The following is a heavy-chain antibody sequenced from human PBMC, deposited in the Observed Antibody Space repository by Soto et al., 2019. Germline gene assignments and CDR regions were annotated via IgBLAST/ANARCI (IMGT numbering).Heavy chain of an antibody. CDR3: ARIPARRIPPNWFDP. V-gene: IGHV1-18*01. CDR2: ISAYNGNT. CDR1: GNTFTSYG. Sequence: ASVKVSCKASGNTFTSYGISWVRQAPGQGLEWMGWISAYNGNTNYAQKLQGRVTMTTDTSTSTAYMELRSLRSDDTAIYYCARIPARRIPPNWFDPWGQGTLVTVSS. J-gene: IGHJ5*02. D-gene: IGHD5-18*01.